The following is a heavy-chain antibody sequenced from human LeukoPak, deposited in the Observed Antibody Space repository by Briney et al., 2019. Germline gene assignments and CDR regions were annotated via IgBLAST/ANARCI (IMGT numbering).Heavy chain of an antibody. D-gene: IGHD3-9*01. CDR3: AKEFYDILTGYTSDY. CDR2: ISGSGPGT. CDR1: GFIFSSYA. Sequence: GGSLRLSCAASGFIFSSYAMSWVRQAPGKGLEWVSLISGSGPGTYYADSVKGRFTISRDSSKNTLYLQMNSLRAEDTAVYYCAKEFYDILTGYTSDYWGQGTLVTVSS. V-gene: IGHV3-23*01. J-gene: IGHJ4*02.